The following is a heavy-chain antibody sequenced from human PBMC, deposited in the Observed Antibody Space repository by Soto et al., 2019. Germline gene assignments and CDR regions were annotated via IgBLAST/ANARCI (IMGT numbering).Heavy chain of an antibody. CDR2: IIPIFGTA. CDR1: GGTFSSYA. CDR3: AILSSSGWPYNWFDP. D-gene: IGHD6-19*01. V-gene: IGHV1-69*01. J-gene: IGHJ5*02. Sequence: QVQLVQSGAEVKKPGSSVKVSCQASGGTFSSYAISWVRQDPGQGLEWMGGIIPIFGTANYAQNFQGRVPITADESTSTAYMELSSLRSEDTAVYYCAILSSSGWPYNWFDPWGQGTLVIVSS.